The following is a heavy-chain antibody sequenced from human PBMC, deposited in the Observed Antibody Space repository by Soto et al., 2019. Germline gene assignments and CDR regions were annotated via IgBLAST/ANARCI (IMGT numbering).Heavy chain of an antibody. Sequence: GGSLRLSCAASGFTFSSYAMSWVRQAPGKGLEWVSAISGSGGSTYYADSLKGRFTISRVNSKNTLYLQMNSLRAGGMAVDYCAKDLRVGYYYDSSGYDYWGQGTLVTVSS. V-gene: IGHV3-23*01. CDR3: AKDLRVGYYYDSSGYDY. J-gene: IGHJ4*02. D-gene: IGHD3-22*01. CDR1: GFTFSSYA. CDR2: ISGSGGST.